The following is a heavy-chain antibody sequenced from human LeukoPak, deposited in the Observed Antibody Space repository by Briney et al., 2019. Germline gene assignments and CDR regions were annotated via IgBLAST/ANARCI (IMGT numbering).Heavy chain of an antibody. CDR2: ISWDGGST. CDR1: GFTFDDYT. V-gene: IGHV3-43*01. D-gene: IGHD6-19*01. Sequence: GGSLRLSCAASGFTFDDYTMHWVRQAPGKGLEWVSLISWDGGSTYYADSVKGRFTISRDNSKNSLYLQMNSLRTEDTALYYCAKDTGSSGSLDYWGQGTLVTVSS. CDR3: AKDTGSSGSLDY. J-gene: IGHJ4*02.